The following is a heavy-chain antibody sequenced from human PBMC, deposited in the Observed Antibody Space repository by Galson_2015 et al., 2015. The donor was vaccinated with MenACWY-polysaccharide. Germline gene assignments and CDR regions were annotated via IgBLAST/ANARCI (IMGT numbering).Heavy chain of an antibody. J-gene: IGHJ6*02. CDR1: GFTFKNYW. V-gene: IGHV3-7*01. CDR2: IKKDGSEK. CDR3: ARGHYGMDV. Sequence: SLRLSCAVSGFTFKNYWMSWVRQAPGKGLEWVANIKKDGSEKYCVDSVKGRFTISRDNARSLLYLQMNGLRAEDTAGYYCARGHYGMDVWGQGTTVTVS.